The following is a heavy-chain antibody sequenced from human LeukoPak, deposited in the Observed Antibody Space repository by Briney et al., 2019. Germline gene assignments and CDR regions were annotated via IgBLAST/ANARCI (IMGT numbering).Heavy chain of an antibody. D-gene: IGHD3-22*01. Sequence: PSETLSLTCTVSGGSISSYYWSWIRQPAGKGLEWIGRIYTSGSTNYNPSLKSRVTMSVDTSKNQFSLKLSSVTAADTAVYYCARVAPNTYYYDSSGYYYFDYWGQGTLVTASS. CDR1: GGSISSYY. CDR3: ARVAPNTYYYDSSGYYYFDY. V-gene: IGHV4-4*07. CDR2: IYTSGST. J-gene: IGHJ4*02.